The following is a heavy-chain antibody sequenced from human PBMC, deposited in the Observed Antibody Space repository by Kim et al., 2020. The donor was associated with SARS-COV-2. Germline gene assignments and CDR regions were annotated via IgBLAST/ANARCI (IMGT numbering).Heavy chain of an antibody. J-gene: IGHJ5*02. V-gene: IGHV4-59*09. CDR3: ARGSSDYGDYVDRFDP. Sequence: SLKSRVTISVDTSKNQFSLKLSSVTAADTAVYYCARGSSDYGDYVDRFDPWGQGTLVTVSS. D-gene: IGHD4-17*01.